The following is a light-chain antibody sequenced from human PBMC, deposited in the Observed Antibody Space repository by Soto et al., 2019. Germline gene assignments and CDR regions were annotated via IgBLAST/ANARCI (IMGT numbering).Light chain of an antibody. J-gene: IGLJ2*01. Sequence: QLVLTQPASVSGSPGQSITISCTGSSSDVGGFNYVSWYQQHPGNAPKLLIYEVSNRPSGVSGRFSASKSGNTASLTISGLQAEDEADYYCCSYTRSATLVFVGGTKVTVL. CDR1: SSDVGGFNY. CDR2: EVS. CDR3: CSYTRSATLV. V-gene: IGLV2-14*03.